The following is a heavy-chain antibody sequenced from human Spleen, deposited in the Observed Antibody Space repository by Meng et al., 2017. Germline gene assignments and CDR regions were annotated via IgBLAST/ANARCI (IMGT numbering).Heavy chain of an antibody. D-gene: IGHD2/OR15-2a*01. V-gene: IGHV3-7*01. CDR1: GFSFVSYW. J-gene: IGHJ3*01. CDR3: ARESTYAFDV. CDR2: IKQDGSDK. Sequence: GESLKISCAASGFSFVSYWMAWVRQAPGKGLEWVANIKQDGSDKYYVDTVKGRFTISRDNAKNSLHLQMNSLRAEDTAVYYCARESTYAFDVWGQGAMVTVSS.